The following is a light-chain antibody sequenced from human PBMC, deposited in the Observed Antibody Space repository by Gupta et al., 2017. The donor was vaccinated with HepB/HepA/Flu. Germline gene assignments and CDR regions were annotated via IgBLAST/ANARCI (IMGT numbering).Light chain of an antibody. J-gene: IGKJ4*01. Sequence: DIVLTQSPGTLSLSPGERATLSCRASQSVSSSYLAWYQQKPGQAPRLLIYGASIRATGIPDRFSGSGSGTDFTLTISRLEPEDFAVYYCQQYASRLTFGGGTKVEIK. CDR1: QSVSSSY. CDR2: GAS. V-gene: IGKV3-20*01. CDR3: QQYASRLT.